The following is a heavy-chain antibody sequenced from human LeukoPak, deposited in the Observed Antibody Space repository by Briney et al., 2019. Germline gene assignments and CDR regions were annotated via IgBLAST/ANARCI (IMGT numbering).Heavy chain of an antibody. D-gene: IGHD1-26*01. J-gene: IGHJ6*02. CDR1: GGSISSGGYS. V-gene: IGHV4-61*08. CDR2: IYYSGST. CDR3: AGAYSGSYYYYYYYGMDV. Sequence: PSETLSLTCAVSGGSISSGGYSWSWIRQPPGKGLEWIGYIYYSGSTNYNPSLKSRVTISVDTSKNQFSLKLSSVTAADTAVYYCAGAYSGSYYYYYYYGMDVWGQGTTVTVSS.